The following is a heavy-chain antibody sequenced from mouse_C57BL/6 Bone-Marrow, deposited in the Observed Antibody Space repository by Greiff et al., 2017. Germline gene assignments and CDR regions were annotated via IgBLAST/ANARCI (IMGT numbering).Heavy chain of an antibody. J-gene: IGHJ3*01. V-gene: IGHV5-6*01. CDR3: AKGIYGNPFAY. CDR2: ISSCGSYT. CDR1: GFTFSSYG. Sequence: EVQRVESGGDLVKPGGSLKLSCAASGFTFSSYGMYWVRQTPDKRLEWVATISSCGSYTYYPDSVKGRFTISRYNAKNTLCLQTSSLKSEDTAMYDCAKGIYGNPFAYWGQGTLVTVSA. D-gene: IGHD2-1*01.